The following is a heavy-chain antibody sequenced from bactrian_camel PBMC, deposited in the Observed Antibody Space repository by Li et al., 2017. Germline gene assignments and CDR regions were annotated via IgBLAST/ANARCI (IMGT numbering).Heavy chain of an antibody. J-gene: IGHJ6*01. CDR3: AADKGRPPPDGLSCLMSAFGY. V-gene: IGHV3S26*01. CDR2: TIGDDGRT. D-gene: IGHD6*01. CDR1: GYTASTYC. Sequence: HVQLVESGGGTVQAGGSLRLSCVASGYTASTYCMGWFRQAPGKGREGVATIGDDGRTRYADSVKGRFTISKDNAKNTLSLQLNSLKPEDSATYTCAADKGRPPPDGLSCLMSAFGYWGQGTQVTVS.